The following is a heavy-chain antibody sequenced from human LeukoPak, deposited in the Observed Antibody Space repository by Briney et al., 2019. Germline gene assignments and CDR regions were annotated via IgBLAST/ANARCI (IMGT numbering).Heavy chain of an antibody. CDR3: ARGIMYSSSNSDY. J-gene: IGHJ4*02. CDR2: MNPNSGIT. V-gene: IGHV1-2*02. CDR1: GYTFTGYY. Sequence: ASVTVSCKASGYTFTGYYMHWVRQAPGQGLEWMGWMNPNSGITNYAQKFQGRVTMTRDTSISTAYMELSSLRSEDTGVYYCARGIMYSSSNSDYWGQGTLVTVSS. D-gene: IGHD6-13*01.